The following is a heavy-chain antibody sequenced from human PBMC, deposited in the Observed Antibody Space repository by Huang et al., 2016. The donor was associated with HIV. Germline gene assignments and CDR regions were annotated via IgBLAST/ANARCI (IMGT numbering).Heavy chain of an antibody. D-gene: IGHD1-26*01. CDR3: ARGRGGTHSYFFYSMDV. CDR2: VYTSGSG. J-gene: IGHJ6*03. V-gene: IGHV4-61*09. CDR1: GDSISSGAFY. Sequence: QVQLQESGPGLVQPSQTLSLICTVSGDSISSGAFYWTWIRQSAGGGLQWIGHVYTSGSGLYKGALRSRVTIALDTSKNQLSLNLRSGTAADTALYFCARGRGGTHSYFFYSMDVWGAGTAVIVSS.